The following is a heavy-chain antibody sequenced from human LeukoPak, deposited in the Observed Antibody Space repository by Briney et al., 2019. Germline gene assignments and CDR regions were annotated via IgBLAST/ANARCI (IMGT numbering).Heavy chain of an antibody. CDR1: GYNFAHDW. Sequence: GESLKISCKGSGYNFAHDWIGWVRQMPGKGLEWMGIIFPDDSDTIYSPSFQGQVTISADKSINTAYLQWRSLKASDTAMYYCARRATSDAFDIWGQGTMVTVSS. CDR3: ARRATSDAFDI. J-gene: IGHJ3*02. D-gene: IGHD1-1*01. V-gene: IGHV5-51*01. CDR2: IFPDDSDT.